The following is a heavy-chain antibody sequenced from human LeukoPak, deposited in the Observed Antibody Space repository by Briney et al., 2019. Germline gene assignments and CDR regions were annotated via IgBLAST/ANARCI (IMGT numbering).Heavy chain of an antibody. CDR2: IKQDGTQK. J-gene: IGHJ4*02. D-gene: IGHD2-2*01. Sequence: PGGSLRLSCAASGFTFSDYWMSWVRQAPGKGLEWVANIKQDGTQKYYVDSMKGRFTISRDNAKNSLYLQMNSLRAEDTAVYYCAREARYCSSSSCDYFDYWGQGTLVTVSS. V-gene: IGHV3-7*01. CDR1: GFTFSDYW. CDR3: AREARYCSSSSCDYFDY.